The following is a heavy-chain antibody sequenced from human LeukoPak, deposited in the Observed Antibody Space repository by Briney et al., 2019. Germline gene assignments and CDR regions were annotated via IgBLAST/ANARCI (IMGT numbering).Heavy chain of an antibody. CDR1: GGSISSYY. Sequence: SETLSLTCTVSGGSISSYYWSWIRQPPGKGLEWIGYIYYSGSTNYNPSLKSRVTISVDTSKNQFSLKLSSVTAADTAVYYCAREFGELDFDYWGQGTLVTVSS. V-gene: IGHV4-59*01. CDR3: AREFGELDFDY. D-gene: IGHD3-10*01. J-gene: IGHJ4*02. CDR2: IYYSGST.